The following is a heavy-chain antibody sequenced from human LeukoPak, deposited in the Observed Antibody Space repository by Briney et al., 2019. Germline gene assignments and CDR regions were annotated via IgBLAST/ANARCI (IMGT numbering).Heavy chain of an antibody. CDR2: IYYTGNT. CDR3: ARDVVRGVINY. CDR1: GVSISSSNSY. D-gene: IGHD3-10*01. Sequence: PSETLSLTCSVSGVSISSSNSYWGWIRQPPGKGLEWIGSIYYTGNTYYNASLKSRATISIDTSKNQFSLKLTSVTAADTAVYYCARDVVRGVINYWGQGTLVTVSS. J-gene: IGHJ4*02. V-gene: IGHV4-39*02.